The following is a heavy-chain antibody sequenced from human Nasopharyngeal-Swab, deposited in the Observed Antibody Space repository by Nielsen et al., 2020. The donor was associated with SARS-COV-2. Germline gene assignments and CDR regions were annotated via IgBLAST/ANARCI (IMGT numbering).Heavy chain of an antibody. J-gene: IGHJ6*03. CDR1: GFTFSSYS. D-gene: IGHD6-25*01. CDR2: ISSGRTSI. CDR3: ARGGGSPLYYYYYYMDV. Sequence: GGSLRLSCAASGFTFSSYSMNWVRQAPGKGLEWVSCISSGRTSIYYADSVKGRFTISRDNAKNSLYLQMNSLRAEDTALYHCARGGGSPLYYYYYYMDVWGKGTTVTVSS. V-gene: IGHV3-21*04.